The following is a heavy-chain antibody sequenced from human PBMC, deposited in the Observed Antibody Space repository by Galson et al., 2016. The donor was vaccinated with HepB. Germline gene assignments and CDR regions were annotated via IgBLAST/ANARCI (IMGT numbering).Heavy chain of an antibody. D-gene: IGHD6-13*01. Sequence: SLRLSCAASGFTFRNYGMRWVRQAPGQGLEWVAIISHDGSLEFYADSVKGRFTISRDNSKNTLYLQMNSLRPEDTAIYYCAKAMAAARTNWFEPWGQGVLV. CDR1: GFTFRNYG. V-gene: IGHV3-30*18. J-gene: IGHJ5*02. CDR3: AKAMAAARTNWFEP. CDR2: ISHDGSLE.